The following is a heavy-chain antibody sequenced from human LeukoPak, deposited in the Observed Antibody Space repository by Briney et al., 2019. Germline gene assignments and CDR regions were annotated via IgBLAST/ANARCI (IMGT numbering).Heavy chain of an antibody. CDR3: RAATRYLDYYYDY. V-gene: IGHV3-30*03. J-gene: IGHJ4*02. CDR2: ISSDGTNK. Sequence: HPGGSLRLSCAASRFTFSILGMHWARQPPGKGREWIADISSDGTNKYYADSVRGRFTISRDNSKDTLYLQMSSLRIEDTAIYYCRAATRYLDYYYDYWGQGTLVTVSS. D-gene: IGHD3-22*01. CDR1: RFTFSILG.